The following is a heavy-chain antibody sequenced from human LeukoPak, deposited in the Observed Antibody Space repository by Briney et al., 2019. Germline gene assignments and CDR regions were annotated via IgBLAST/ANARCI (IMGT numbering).Heavy chain of an antibody. CDR2: MSAYNGNT. Sequence: GASVKVSCKASGYTFTSYGISGVRQPPGQGLEWMGWMSAYNGNTNYAQKLQGRVTMTTDTSTSTAYMELRSLRSDDTAVYYCAREGGPYYYDSSGYDAFDIWGQGTMVTVSS. D-gene: IGHD3-22*01. CDR3: AREGGPYYYDSSGYDAFDI. CDR1: GYTFTSYG. V-gene: IGHV1-18*01. J-gene: IGHJ3*02.